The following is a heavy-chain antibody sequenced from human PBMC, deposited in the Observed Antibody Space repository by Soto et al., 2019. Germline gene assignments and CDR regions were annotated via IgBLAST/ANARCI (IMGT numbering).Heavy chain of an antibody. J-gene: IGHJ6*02. V-gene: IGHV1-18*01. CDR2: ISAYNGNT. D-gene: IGHD5-12*01. Sequence: QVQLVQSGAEVKKPGASVKVSCKASGYTFTSYGISWVRQAPGQGLEWMGWISAYNGNTNYAQKLQGRVTMTTDTHXGXAYRELRSLRSDDTAVYYCARGPAWLRLRDYYGMDVWGQGTTVTVAS. CDR3: ARGPAWLRLRDYYGMDV. CDR1: GYTFTSYG.